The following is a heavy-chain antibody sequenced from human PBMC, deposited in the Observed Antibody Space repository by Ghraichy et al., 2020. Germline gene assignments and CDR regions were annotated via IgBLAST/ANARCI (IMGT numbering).Heavy chain of an antibody. CDR3: ARKGEYDYSDSSGYYYGYSLAS. Sequence: SETLSLTCSVSGGSISSSSWWTWVRQPPGKGLEWVGEIYHGGSTNYNPSLKSRLTISLDQSKNQFSLELNSVTAADTAVYYCARKGEYDYSDSSGYYYGYSLASWGQGTLITVSS. CDR1: GGSISSSSW. CDR2: IYHGGST. V-gene: IGHV4-4*02. J-gene: IGHJ4*02. D-gene: IGHD3-22*01.